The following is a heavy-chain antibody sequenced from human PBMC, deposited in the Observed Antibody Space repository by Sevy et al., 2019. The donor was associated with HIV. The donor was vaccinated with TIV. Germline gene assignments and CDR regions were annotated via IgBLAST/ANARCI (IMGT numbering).Heavy chain of an antibody. Sequence: GGSLRLSCAASGFTFSSYGMHWVRQAPGKGLEWVAVIWYDGSNKYYADSVKGRFTISRDNSKNTLFLQMNTLRAEDTAVYYCARGEIVAAGMFYQYYGMDVWGQGTTVTVSS. V-gene: IGHV3-33*01. J-gene: IGHJ6*02. CDR3: ARGEIVAAGMFYQYYGMDV. CDR2: IWYDGSNK. D-gene: IGHD6-13*01. CDR1: GFTFSSYG.